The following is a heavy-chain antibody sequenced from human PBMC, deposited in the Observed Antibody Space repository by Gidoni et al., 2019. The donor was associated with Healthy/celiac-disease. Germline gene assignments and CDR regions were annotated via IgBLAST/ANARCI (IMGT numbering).Heavy chain of an antibody. CDR3: AKDMGRYFDWLPGPDY. V-gene: IGHV3-9*01. D-gene: IGHD3-9*01. CDR1: GFTFDDYA. J-gene: IGHJ4*02. Sequence: EVQLVESGGGLVQPGRSLRLSCAASGFTFDDYAMHWVRQAPGKGLEWVSGISWNSGSIGYADSVKGRFTISRDNAKNSLYLQMNSLRAEDTALYYCAKDMGRYFDWLPGPDYWGQGTLVTVSS. CDR2: ISWNSGSI.